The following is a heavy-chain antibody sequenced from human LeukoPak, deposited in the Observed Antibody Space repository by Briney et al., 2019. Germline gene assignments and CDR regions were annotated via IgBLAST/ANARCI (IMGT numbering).Heavy chain of an antibody. J-gene: IGHJ3*02. Sequence: GESLKISCKGSGYSFTSYWIGWVRQMPGKGLEWMGIIYPGDSDTRYSPSLQGQVTISADKSISTAYLQWSSLKASDTAMYYCARPRGYSGYGDAFDIWGQGTMVTVSS. CDR2: IYPGDSDT. CDR3: ARPRGYSGYGDAFDI. D-gene: IGHD5-12*01. CDR1: GYSFTSYW. V-gene: IGHV5-51*01.